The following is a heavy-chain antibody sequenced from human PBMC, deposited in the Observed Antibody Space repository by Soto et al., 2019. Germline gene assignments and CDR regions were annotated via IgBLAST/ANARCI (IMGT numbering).Heavy chain of an antibody. CDR2: IYYSGST. V-gene: IGHV4-59*01. Sequence: PSVTLPLTCTVSGGSIGSYYWSWIRQPPGKGLEWIGYIYYSGSTNYNPSLKSRVTISVDTSKNQFSLKLSSVTAADTAVYYCARNESTIFGVDNYGMDVWGRGTTVTVSS. D-gene: IGHD3-3*01. J-gene: IGHJ6*02. CDR1: GGSIGSYY. CDR3: ARNESTIFGVDNYGMDV.